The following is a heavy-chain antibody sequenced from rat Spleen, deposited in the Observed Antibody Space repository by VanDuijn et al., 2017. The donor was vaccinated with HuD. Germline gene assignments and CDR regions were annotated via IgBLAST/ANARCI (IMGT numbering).Heavy chain of an antibody. V-gene: IGHV5-25*01. CDR2: ISTSGGSN. J-gene: IGHJ4*01. Sequence: EVQLVESGGGLVQPGRSLKLSCAASGFTFSNYDMAWVRQAPTKGLEWVASISTSGGSNYYRDSVKGRFTVSRDTAKSTLYLQMNRLRSEDTATYYCARHSYAPIYVMDAWGQGASVTVSS. CDR3: ARHSYAPIYVMDA. CDR1: GFTFSNYD. D-gene: IGHD1-12*01.